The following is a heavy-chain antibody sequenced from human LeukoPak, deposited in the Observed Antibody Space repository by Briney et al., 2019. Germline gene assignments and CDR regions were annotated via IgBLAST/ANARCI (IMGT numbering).Heavy chain of an antibody. CDR3: ARVAIAVAGTPTPSKTHFDY. CDR2: INHSGST. Sequence: SETLSLTCAVYGGSYSGYYWSWIRQPPGKGLEWIGEINHSGSTNYNPSLKSRVTISVDTSKNQFSLKLSSVTAADTAVYYCARVAIAVAGTPTPSKTHFDYWGQGTLVTVSS. V-gene: IGHV4-34*01. J-gene: IGHJ4*02. CDR1: GGSYSGYY. D-gene: IGHD6-19*01.